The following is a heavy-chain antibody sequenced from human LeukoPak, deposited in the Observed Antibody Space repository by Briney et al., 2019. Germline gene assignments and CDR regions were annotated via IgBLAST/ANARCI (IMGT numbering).Heavy chain of an antibody. V-gene: IGHV3-48*03. CDR3: ARGGSLGY. Sequence: GGSLSLSCAGSGFTFSSYEMNWVRQAPGKGLEWVSKISSSGSAIYYADSVKGRFTISRDNAKSTLYLQMNSLRAEDTAVYYCARGGSLGYWGQGTLVTVSS. CDR1: GFTFSSYE. CDR2: ISSSGSAI. J-gene: IGHJ4*02. D-gene: IGHD6-19*01.